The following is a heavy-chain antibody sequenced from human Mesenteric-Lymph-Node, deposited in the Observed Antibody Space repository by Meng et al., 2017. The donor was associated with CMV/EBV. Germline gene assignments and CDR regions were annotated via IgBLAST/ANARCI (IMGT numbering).Heavy chain of an antibody. V-gene: IGHV3-30*02. D-gene: IGHD2-8*02. CDR2: IRYDGDKR. CDR3: AKDLVAYNYSPRGGFHA. Sequence: GESLKISCAASGFTFRSYGMNWVRQAPGQGLEWVAVIRYDGDKRYYGESVKGRFTISRDNSKNTLYLQMNSLRPEDTALYYCAKDLVAYNYSPRGGFHAWGQGTLVTVSS. CDR1: GFTFRSYG. J-gene: IGHJ5*02.